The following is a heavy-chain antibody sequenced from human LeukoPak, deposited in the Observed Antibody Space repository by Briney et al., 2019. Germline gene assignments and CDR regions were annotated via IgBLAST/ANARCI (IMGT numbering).Heavy chain of an antibody. D-gene: IGHD6-13*01. Sequence: SGGSLRLSCAASGFTFSSYEMNWVRQAPGKGLEWVSYISSSGSTIYYADSVKGRFTISRDNAKNSLYLQMNSLRAEDTALYYCAKDFLLFRGSSLPFRAFDIWGQGTMVTVSS. CDR1: GFTFSSYE. V-gene: IGHV3-48*03. CDR3: AKDFLLFRGSSLPFRAFDI. J-gene: IGHJ3*02. CDR2: ISSSGSTI.